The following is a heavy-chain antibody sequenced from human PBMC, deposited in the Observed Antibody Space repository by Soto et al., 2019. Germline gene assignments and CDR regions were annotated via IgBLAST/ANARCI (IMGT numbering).Heavy chain of an antibody. J-gene: IGHJ4*02. Sequence: QVQLVQSGAEVKKPGSSVKVSCKASGGTFSSYAISWVRQAPGQGLEWMGGIIPIFGTANYAQKFRGRVTITADECTSTAYMELSSLRSEDTAVYYCARGRGSSTVLLYYFDYWGQGTLVTVSS. CDR2: IIPIFGTA. CDR3: ARGRGSSTVLLYYFDY. V-gene: IGHV1-69*12. D-gene: IGHD4-17*01. CDR1: GGTFSSYA.